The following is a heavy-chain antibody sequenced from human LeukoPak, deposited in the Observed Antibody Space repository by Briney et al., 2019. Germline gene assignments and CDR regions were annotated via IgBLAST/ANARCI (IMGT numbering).Heavy chain of an antibody. CDR1: GFTFSSYS. J-gene: IGHJ5*02. Sequence: GGSLRLSCAASGFTFSSYSMNWVRQAPGKGLEWVSYISSASNTIYYADSVKGRFTISRDNAKSSLYLQMNSLRAEDTAMYYCSREFHPWGQGTLVIVSS. CDR2: ISSASNTI. V-gene: IGHV3-48*01. CDR3: SREFHP.